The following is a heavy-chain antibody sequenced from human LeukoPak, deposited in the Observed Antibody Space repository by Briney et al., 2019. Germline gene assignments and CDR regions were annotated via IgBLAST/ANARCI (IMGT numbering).Heavy chain of an antibody. CDR1: GYTFTSYY. Sequence: ASVKVSCKASGYTFTSYYMHWVRQAPGQGLEWMGIINPSGGSTSYAQKFQGRVTMTRDTSTSTAYMELSRLRSDDTAVYYCASGRYSYGSTTDYWGQGTLVTVSS. J-gene: IGHJ4*02. CDR3: ASGRYSYGSTTDY. V-gene: IGHV1-46*01. CDR2: INPSGGST. D-gene: IGHD5-18*01.